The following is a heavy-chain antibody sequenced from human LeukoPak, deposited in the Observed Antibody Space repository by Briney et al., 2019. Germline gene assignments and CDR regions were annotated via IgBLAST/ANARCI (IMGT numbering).Heavy chain of an antibody. D-gene: IGHD2-15*01. CDR1: GFTFSSYA. V-gene: IGHV3-30*04. J-gene: IGHJ4*02. Sequence: GRSLRLSCAASGFTFSSYAMHWVRQAPGKGLEWVAVISYDGSNKYYADSVKGRFTISRDNSKTTLYLQMNSLRAEDTAVYYCARDDGGDIVVVVAVTFDYWGQGTLVTVSS. CDR2: ISYDGSNK. CDR3: ARDDGGDIVVVVAVTFDY.